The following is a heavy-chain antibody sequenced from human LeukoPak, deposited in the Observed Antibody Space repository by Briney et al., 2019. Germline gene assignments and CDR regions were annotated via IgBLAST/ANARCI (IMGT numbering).Heavy chain of an antibody. CDR2: ISGNGGDT. D-gene: IGHD2-8*01. V-gene: IGHV3-23*01. J-gene: IGHJ4*02. CDR3: AKAARGYCTNGVCYPFDY. Sequence: GGTLRLSCAASGFTFSSYSMNWVRQAPGKGLEWVSVISGNGGDTFYADSVKGRFTISRDNSKNTLYLQMNSLRVEDTAVYYCAKAARGYCTNGVCYPFDYWGQGTLVTVYS. CDR1: GFTFSSYS.